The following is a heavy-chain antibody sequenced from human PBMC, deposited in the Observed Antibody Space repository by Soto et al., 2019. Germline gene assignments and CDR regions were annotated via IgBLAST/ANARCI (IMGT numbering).Heavy chain of an antibody. Sequence: QVQLVESGGGVVQPGRSLRLSCAASGFTFSRYAMHWVHQAPGKGLEWVALISHDGSNKYYADSVKGRFTISRDNSKNTLYLQMNSLRTEDTSVYYCGRCSSTSCHLGADYWGQGTLVTVS. CDR2: ISHDGSNK. V-gene: IGHV3-30-3*01. CDR3: GRCSSTSCHLGADY. J-gene: IGHJ4*02. D-gene: IGHD2-2*01. CDR1: GFTFSRYA.